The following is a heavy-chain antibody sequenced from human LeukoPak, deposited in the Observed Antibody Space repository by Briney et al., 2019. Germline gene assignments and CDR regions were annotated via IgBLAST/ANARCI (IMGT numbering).Heavy chain of an antibody. CDR1: GGSISSGSYY. D-gene: IGHD3-3*01. CDR3: AREGFLEWLDY. J-gene: IGHJ4*02. CDR2: IYTSGST. Sequence: SQTLSLTCTVSGGSISSGSYYWSWIRQPAGKGLEWIGRIYTSGSTNYNPSLKSRVTISVDTSKNQFSLKLSSVTAADTAVYYCAREGFLEWLDYWGQGTLVTVSS. V-gene: IGHV4-61*02.